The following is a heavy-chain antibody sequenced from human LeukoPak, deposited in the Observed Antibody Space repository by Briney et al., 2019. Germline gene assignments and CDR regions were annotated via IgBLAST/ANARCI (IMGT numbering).Heavy chain of an antibody. Sequence: SETLSLTCAVYGGSFSGYYWSWIRQPPGKGLEWIGEINHSGSTNYNPPLKSRVTMSVDTSKNQFSLKLSSVTAADTAVYYCARGGLRFLEWLDVWGQGTTVTVSS. CDR3: ARGGLRFLEWLDV. J-gene: IGHJ6*02. V-gene: IGHV4-34*01. CDR2: INHSGST. D-gene: IGHD3-3*01. CDR1: GGSFSGYY.